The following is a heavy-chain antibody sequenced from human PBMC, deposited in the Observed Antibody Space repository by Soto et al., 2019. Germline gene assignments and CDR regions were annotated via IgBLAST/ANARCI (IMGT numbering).Heavy chain of an antibody. D-gene: IGHD5-18*01. V-gene: IGHV3-23*01. J-gene: IGHJ6*02. CDR3: AKPGVDTAMVPHYYYGMDV. CDR1: GFTFSSYA. CDR2: ISGSGGST. Sequence: HPGGSLRLSCAASGFTFSSYAMSWVRQAPGKGLEWVSAISGSGGSTYYADSVKGRFTISRDNSKNTLYLQMNSLRAEDTAVYYCAKPGVDTAMVPHYYYGMDVWGQGTTVTVSS.